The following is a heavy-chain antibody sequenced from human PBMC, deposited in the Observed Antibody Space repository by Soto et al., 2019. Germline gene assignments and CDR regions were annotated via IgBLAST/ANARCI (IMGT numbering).Heavy chain of an antibody. CDR3: ARDTIMITFGGVIATYYYYGMDV. J-gene: IGHJ6*02. CDR1: GGSISSSNW. Sequence: SETLSLTCAVSGGSISSSNWWSFVRQPPGKGLEWIGEIYHSGSTNYNPSLKSRVTISVDKSKNQFSLKLSSVTAADTAVYYCARDTIMITFGGVIATYYYYGMDVWGQGTTVTVSS. V-gene: IGHV4-4*02. CDR2: IYHSGST. D-gene: IGHD3-16*02.